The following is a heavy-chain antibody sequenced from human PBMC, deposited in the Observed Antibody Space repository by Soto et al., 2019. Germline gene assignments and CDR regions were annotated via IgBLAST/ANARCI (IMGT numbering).Heavy chain of an antibody. CDR2: ISGRSGNS. Sequence: QAQLVQSGTEVKKPGASVKVSCKTSGYSFANQAINWVRQAPGQGLEWMGWISGRSGNSNYAETVRGRVTMTTDTSTGTAYLDLRGLTTDDTAVYYCARGYDSSAYFYPLGDGIDVWGQGTTVTVSS. CDR1: GYSFANQA. CDR3: ARGYDSSAYFYPLGDGIDV. V-gene: IGHV1-18*01. D-gene: IGHD3-22*01. J-gene: IGHJ6*02.